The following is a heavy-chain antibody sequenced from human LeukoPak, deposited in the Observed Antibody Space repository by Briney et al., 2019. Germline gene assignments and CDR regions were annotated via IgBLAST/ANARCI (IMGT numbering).Heavy chain of an antibody. J-gene: IGHJ4*02. CDR3: ATLASMTAAALEY. Sequence: GSLRLSCAASGFTFSNAWMNWVRQPPGKGLEWIGEIYHSGRTNYNPSLRSRVTISVDKSKNQFSLRLSSVTAADTAVYYCATLASMTAAALEYWGQGTLVTVSS. CDR1: GFTFSNAW. CDR2: IYHSGRT. V-gene: IGHV4-4*02. D-gene: IGHD6-13*01.